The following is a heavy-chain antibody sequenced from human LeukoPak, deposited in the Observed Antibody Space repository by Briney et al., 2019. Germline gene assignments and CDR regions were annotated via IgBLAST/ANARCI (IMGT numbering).Heavy chain of an antibody. CDR1: GFTFSSYW. Sequence: AGGSLRLSCAASGFTFSSYWMSCVRPAPGKGGGWVFNTKQDGSEKYYVGSVTGRFTISRDNAKNSMYLQMNSLRAEDTAVYYYARGGTSSSLFDSWGQGTLVTVSS. V-gene: IGHV3-7*01. J-gene: IGHJ4*02. D-gene: IGHD6-13*01. CDR2: TKQDGSEK. CDR3: ARGGTSSSLFDS.